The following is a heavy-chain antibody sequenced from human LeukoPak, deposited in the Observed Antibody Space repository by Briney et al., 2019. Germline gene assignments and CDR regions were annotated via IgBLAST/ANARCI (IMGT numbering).Heavy chain of an antibody. CDR1: GYSISSDYY. J-gene: IGHJ4*02. CDR2: IYHSGST. CDR3: ARDGAAGNPHIDY. V-gene: IGHV4-38-2*02. D-gene: IGHD6-13*01. Sequence: PSETLSLTCTVSGYSISSDYYWGWIRQPPGKGLEWIGSIYHSGSTYYNPSLKSRVTISVDTSKNQFSLKLSSVTAADTAVYYCARDGAAGNPHIDYWGQGTLVTVSS.